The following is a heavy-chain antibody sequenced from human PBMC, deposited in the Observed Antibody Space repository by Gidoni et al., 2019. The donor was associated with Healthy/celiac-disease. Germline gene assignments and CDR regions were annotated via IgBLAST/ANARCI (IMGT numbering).Heavy chain of an antibody. CDR3: ARDPSSQSLLGVLRFLEGGDY. D-gene: IGHD3-3*01. Sequence: GKGLEWVSYISSSSSTIYYADSVKGRFTISRDNAKNSLYLQMNSLRAEDTAVYYCARDPSSQSLLGVLRFLEGGDYWGQGTLVTVSS. J-gene: IGHJ4*02. CDR2: ISSSSSTI. V-gene: IGHV3-48*01.